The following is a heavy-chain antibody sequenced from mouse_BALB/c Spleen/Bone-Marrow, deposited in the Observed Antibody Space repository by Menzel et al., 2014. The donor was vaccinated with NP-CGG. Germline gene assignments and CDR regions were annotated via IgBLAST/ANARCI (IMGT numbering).Heavy chain of an antibody. J-gene: IGHJ4*01. D-gene: IGHD2-1*01. CDR2: INPSSGYT. Sequence: QVQLKESGAELARPGASVKMSCRASGYTFTTYTMNWVKQRPGQGLEWIGYINPSSGYTYYNQKFKDKATLTADKSSSAAYLQLSSLTSEDSAVYYCARVYGNYDAMDYWGQGTSVTVSS. V-gene: IGHV1-4*01. CDR3: ARVYGNYDAMDY. CDR1: GYTFTTYT.